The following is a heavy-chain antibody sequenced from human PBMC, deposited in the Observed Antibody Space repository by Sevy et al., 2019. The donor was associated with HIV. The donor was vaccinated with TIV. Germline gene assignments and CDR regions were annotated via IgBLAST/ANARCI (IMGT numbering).Heavy chain of an antibody. CDR2: MRQDGRET. D-gene: IGHD3-10*01. J-gene: IGHJ4*02. CDR3: ARGIFGSGSRLGLGY. Sequence: GGSLRLSCEASGFSFSDYWMTWVRQAPGKGLEWVANMRQDGRETYYVDSVKGRFTVPRDNAKNSLWLQMNSLRAEDTAVYYCARGIFGSGSRLGLGYWGQGTLVTVSS. V-gene: IGHV3-7*03. CDR1: GFSFSDYW.